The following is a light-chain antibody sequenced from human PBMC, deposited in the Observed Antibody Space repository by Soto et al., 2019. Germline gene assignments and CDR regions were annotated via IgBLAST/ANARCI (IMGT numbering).Light chain of an antibody. V-gene: IGKV1-9*01. J-gene: IGKJ3*01. CDR2: AAS. Sequence: DIQLTQSPSFLSASVGDRVTITCRASQDISTYVAWYQQKPGKAPNLLIYAASALESGVPSRFSGGGSGTEFTFTISSLQPEDFATYYCQQLNTYPRISFGPGTKVDIK. CDR3: QQLNTYPRIS. CDR1: QDISTY.